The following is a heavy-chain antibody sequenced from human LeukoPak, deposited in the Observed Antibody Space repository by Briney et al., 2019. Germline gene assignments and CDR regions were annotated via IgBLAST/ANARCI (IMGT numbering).Heavy chain of an antibody. CDR2: ISWNSGSI. J-gene: IGHJ3*02. V-gene: IGHV3-9*01. Sequence: PGRSLRLSCAASGFTFDDYAMHWVRQAPGKGLEWVSGISWNSGSIGYADSVKGRSTISRDNAKNSLYLQMNSLRAEDTALYYCAKGVRITMVRGAFDIWGQGTMVTVSS. CDR3: AKGVRITMVRGAFDI. CDR1: GFTFDDYA. D-gene: IGHD3-10*01.